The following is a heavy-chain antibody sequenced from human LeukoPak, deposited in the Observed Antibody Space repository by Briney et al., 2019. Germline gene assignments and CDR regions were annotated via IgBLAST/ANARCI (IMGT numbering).Heavy chain of an antibody. J-gene: IGHJ4*02. CDR1: GFTFSTSA. D-gene: IGHD3-9*01. CDR2: INNVGSHI. CDR3: ARDPTHYLRYGYFDY. V-gene: IGHV3-21*01. Sequence: GGSLRLSCTTSGFTFSTSAMNWVRQAPGKGLEWVSSINNVGSHIYYADSVRGRFIITRDNAKNSFFLQMSNLRAEDTAVYYCARDPTHYLRYGYFDYWGQGILVTVSS.